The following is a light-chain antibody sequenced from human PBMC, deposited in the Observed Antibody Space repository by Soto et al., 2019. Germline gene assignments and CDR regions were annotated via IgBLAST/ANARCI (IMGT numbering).Light chain of an antibody. CDR2: AAS. CDR1: QSINNY. V-gene: IGKV1-39*02. Sequence: PSFLSGSVGDRVTGPCRASQSINNYLNWYQHKAGKAPTLLIYAASTLRSGVPSRFSGSGSGADFTLTITSLQSEDFAVYYCQQYYNLPRTFGQGTKVDIK. CDR3: QQYYNLPRT. J-gene: IGKJ1*01.